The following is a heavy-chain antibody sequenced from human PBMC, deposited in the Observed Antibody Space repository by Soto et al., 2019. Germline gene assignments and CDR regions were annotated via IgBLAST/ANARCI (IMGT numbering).Heavy chain of an antibody. V-gene: IGHV4-59*01. Sequence: QVQLQESGPGLVKPSETLSLTCTVSGGSISSYYWSWIRQPPGKGLEWIGYIYYSGSTNYNPSLKSRVTISVDTSKNQFSLKLSPVTAADTAVYYCARVPRRGNTAISYYYYYGMDVWGQGTTVTVSS. D-gene: IGHD5-18*01. CDR2: IYYSGST. J-gene: IGHJ6*02. CDR3: ARVPRRGNTAISYYYYYGMDV. CDR1: GGSISSYY.